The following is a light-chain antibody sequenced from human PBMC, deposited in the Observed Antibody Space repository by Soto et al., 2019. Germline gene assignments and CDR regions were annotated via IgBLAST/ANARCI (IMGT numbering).Light chain of an antibody. CDR2: DAS. CDR1: QSISRS. J-gene: IGKJ1*01. Sequence: IVLTQSPAILSVSPGERATLSCRASQSISRSLAWYQQKPGQAPRLLISDASTRATGIPARFSGSGSGTEFTLTISSLQYEYFALYYCQQYNNWPPWTFGQGTKVDI. V-gene: IGKV3-15*01. CDR3: QQYNNWPPWT.